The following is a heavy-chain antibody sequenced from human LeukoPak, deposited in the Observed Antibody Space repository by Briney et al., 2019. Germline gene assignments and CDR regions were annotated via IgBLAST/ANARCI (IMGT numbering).Heavy chain of an antibody. J-gene: IGHJ5*02. D-gene: IGHD2-2*01. V-gene: IGHV1-2*02. Sequence: ASVKVSCKASGGTFSSYAISWVRHAPGQGLEWMGWINPNSGGTNYAQKFQGRVTMTRDTSISTAYMELSRLRSDDTAVYYCAREWAGYCSSTSCYWFDPWGQGTLVTVSS. CDR2: INPNSGGT. CDR3: AREWAGYCSSTSCYWFDP. CDR1: GGTFSSYA.